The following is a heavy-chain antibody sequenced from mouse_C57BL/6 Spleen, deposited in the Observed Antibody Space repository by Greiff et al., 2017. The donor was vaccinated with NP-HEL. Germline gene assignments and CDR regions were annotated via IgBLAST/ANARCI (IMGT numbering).Heavy chain of an antibody. V-gene: IGHV1-53*01. Sequence: VQLQQPGTELVKPGASVKLSCKASGYTFTSYWMHWVKQRPGQGLQWIGNINPSNGGTNYNEKFKSKATLTVDKSSSTAYMQLSSLTSEDSAVYYCARKGSPFYYAMDYWGQGTSVTVSS. CDR2: INPSNGGT. CDR1: GYTFTSYW. CDR3: ARKGSPFYYAMDY. D-gene: IGHD1-1*01. J-gene: IGHJ4*01.